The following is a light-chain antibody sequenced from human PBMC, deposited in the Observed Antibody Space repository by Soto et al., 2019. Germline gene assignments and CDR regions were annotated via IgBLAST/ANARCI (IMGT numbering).Light chain of an antibody. CDR3: QQYDTWPPV. CDR2: GVS. Sequence: IVMTQSPATLYVSPGERATLSCRASQTIPSNLAWYQQKPGQAPRLFIYGVSTRATGVSARFSGSGSGTEFTLTISSLQSEDFAVYYCQQYDTWPPVFGGGTKVEI. J-gene: IGKJ4*01. CDR1: QTIPSN. V-gene: IGKV3-15*01.